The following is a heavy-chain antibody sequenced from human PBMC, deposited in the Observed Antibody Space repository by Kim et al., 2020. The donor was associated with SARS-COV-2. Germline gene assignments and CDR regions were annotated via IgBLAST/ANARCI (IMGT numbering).Heavy chain of an antibody. CDR1: GGSISSSSYY. V-gene: IGHV4-39*01. D-gene: IGHD3-22*01. Sequence: SETLSLTCTVSGGSISSSSYYWGWIRQPPGKGLEWIGSIYYSGSTYYNPSLKSRVTISVDTSKNQFSLKLSSVTAADTAVYYCARRIRGSGYYYSPGWFDPWGQGTLVTVSS. CDR3: ARRIRGSGYYYSPGWFDP. J-gene: IGHJ5*02. CDR2: IYYSGST.